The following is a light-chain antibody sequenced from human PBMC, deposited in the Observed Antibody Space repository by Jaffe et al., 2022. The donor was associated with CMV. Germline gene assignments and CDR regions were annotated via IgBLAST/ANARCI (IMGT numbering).Light chain of an antibody. CDR2: DVS. Sequence: QSALTQPASVYGSPGQSITISCTGTSSDVGGYNYVSWYQQHPGKVPKLMIYDVSNRPLGVSTRFSASKSGNTASLTISGLQAEDEADYYCSSYTINTTQVFGGGTKVTV. J-gene: IGLJ2*01. CDR3: SSYTINTTQV. CDR1: SSDVGGYNY. V-gene: IGLV2-14*03.